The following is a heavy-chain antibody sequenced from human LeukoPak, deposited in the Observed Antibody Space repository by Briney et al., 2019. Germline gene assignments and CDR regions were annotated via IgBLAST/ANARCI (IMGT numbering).Heavy chain of an antibody. J-gene: IGHJ4*02. CDR2: IYYSGST. Sequence: SFTSYWIGWVRQMPGKGLEWIGSIYYSGSTYYNPSLKSRVTISVDTSKNQFSLKLSSVTAADTAVYYCARERGIAAAGQPPRIDYWGQGTLVTVSS. V-gene: IGHV4-39*07. D-gene: IGHD6-13*01. CDR3: ARERGIAAAGQPPRIDY. CDR1: SFTSYW.